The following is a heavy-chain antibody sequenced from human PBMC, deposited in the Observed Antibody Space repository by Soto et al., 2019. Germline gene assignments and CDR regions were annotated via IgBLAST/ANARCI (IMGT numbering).Heavy chain of an antibody. J-gene: IGHJ4*02. CDR3: ARSGSGTYYTVPDY. V-gene: IGHV1-18*04. CDR1: GYTFNNYG. D-gene: IGHD3-10*01. Sequence: ASVKVSCKASGYTFNNYGISWLRQAPGQGLEWMGWISTYHGYANYAQNVQGRVTMTTDTSTTTAYMELRSLRSDDTAVYYCARSGSGTYYTVPDYWGQGTLVTVSS. CDR2: ISTYHGYA.